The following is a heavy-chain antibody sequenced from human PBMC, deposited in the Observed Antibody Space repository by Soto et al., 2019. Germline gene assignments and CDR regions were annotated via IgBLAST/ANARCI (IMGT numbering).Heavy chain of an antibody. CDR2: ISSSGSTI. V-gene: IGHV3-48*03. D-gene: IGHD4-17*01. J-gene: IGHJ3*02. CDR1: GFTFSSYE. Sequence: GGSLRLSCAASGFTFSSYEMNWVRQAPGKGLEWVSYISSSGSTIYYADSVKGRFTISRDNAKNSLYLQMNSLRAEDTAVYYCARGAAPNDYGGSRGTFDIWGQGTMVTVSS. CDR3: ARGAAPNDYGGSRGTFDI.